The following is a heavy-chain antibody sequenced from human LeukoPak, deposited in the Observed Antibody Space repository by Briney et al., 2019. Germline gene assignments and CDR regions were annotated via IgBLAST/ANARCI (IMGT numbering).Heavy chain of an antibody. J-gene: IGHJ4*02. CDR1: GGSFSGYY. CDR3: ARSRIMFGGVIVIVAPFDY. Sequence: PSETLSLTCAVYGGSFSGYYWSWIRQPPGKGLEWIGEINHSGSTNYNPSLKSRVTISVDTSKNQFSLKLGSVTAADTAVYYCARSRIMFGGVIVIVAPFDYWGQGTLVTVSS. V-gene: IGHV4-34*01. CDR2: INHSGST. D-gene: IGHD3-16*02.